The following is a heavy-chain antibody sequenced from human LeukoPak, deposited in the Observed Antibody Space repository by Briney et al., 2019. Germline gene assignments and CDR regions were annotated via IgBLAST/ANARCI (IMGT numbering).Heavy chain of an antibody. V-gene: IGHV1-2*02. D-gene: IGHD2-2*01. CDR3: ARARVPAALGSWFDP. J-gene: IGHJ5*02. CDR1: GYTFTGYY. CDR2: INPNSGGT. Sequence: GASVKVSCKASGYTFTGYYMHWVRQAPGQGLEWMGWINPNSGGTNYAQKFQGRVTMTRDTSISTAYMELSRLRSDDTAVYYCARARVPAALGSWFDPWGQGTLVAVSS.